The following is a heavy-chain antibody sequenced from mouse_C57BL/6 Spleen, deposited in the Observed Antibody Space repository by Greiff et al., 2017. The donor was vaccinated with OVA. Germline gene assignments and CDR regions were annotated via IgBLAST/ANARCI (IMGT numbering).Heavy chain of an antibody. CDR3: ARGDLAYDGSRFAY. J-gene: IGHJ3*01. D-gene: IGHD2-3*01. V-gene: IGHV1-42*01. CDR1: GYSFTGYY. CDR2: INPSTGGT. Sequence: EVQLQQSGPELVKPGASVKISCKASGYSFTGYYMNWVKQSPEKSLEWIGEINPSTGGTTYNQKFKAKATLTVDKSSSTAYMQLKSLTSEDSAVYYCARGDLAYDGSRFAYWGQGTLVTVSA.